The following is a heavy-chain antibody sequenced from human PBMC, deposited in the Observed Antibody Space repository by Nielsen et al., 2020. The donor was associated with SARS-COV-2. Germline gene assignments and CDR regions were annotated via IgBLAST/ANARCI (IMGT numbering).Heavy chain of an antibody. Sequence: WIRQPPGKGLEWIGSIYYSGSTYYNPSLKSRVTISVDTSKNHFSLKLSSVTAADTAVYYCARVVSWLYYFDYWGQGTLVTVSS. D-gene: IGHD6-13*01. CDR2: IYYSGST. CDR3: ARVVSWLYYFDY. V-gene: IGHV4-39*02. J-gene: IGHJ4*02.